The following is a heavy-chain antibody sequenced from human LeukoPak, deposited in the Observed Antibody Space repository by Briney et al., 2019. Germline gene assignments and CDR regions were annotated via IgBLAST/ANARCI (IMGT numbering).Heavy chain of an antibody. CDR1: GFSFNRYS. V-gene: IGHV3-48*04. D-gene: IGHD5-24*01. J-gene: IGHJ4*02. CDR3: ARVENGYNYKAIKPFDY. Sequence: GGSLRLSCAASGFSFNRYSMNWVRQAPGKGLEWVSYISSSGSTIYYADSVKGRFTISRDNAKNSLYLQMNSLRAEDTAVYYCARVENGYNYKAIKPFDYWGQGTLVTVSS. CDR2: ISSSGSTI.